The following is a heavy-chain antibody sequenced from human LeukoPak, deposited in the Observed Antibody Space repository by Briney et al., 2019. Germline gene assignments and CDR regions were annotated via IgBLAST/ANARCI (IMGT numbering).Heavy chain of an antibody. CDR3: AKATLPTCGGARCYYFDN. CDR2: FSCSVDTT. V-gene: IGHV3-23*01. J-gene: IGHJ4*02. Sequence: GGSLRLSCAASGFTFTSYAMSWVRQTPGKGLEWVSTFSCSVDTTYYADSVKGRFTISRDNSKNTLDLKMNSLGAEDTAVYYCAKATLPTCGGARCYYFDNWGQGTLVTVSS. D-gene: IGHD2-15*01. CDR1: GFTFTSYA.